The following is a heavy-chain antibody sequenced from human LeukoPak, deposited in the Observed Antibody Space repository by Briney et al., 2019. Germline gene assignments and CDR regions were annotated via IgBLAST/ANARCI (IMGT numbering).Heavy chain of an antibody. J-gene: IGHJ4*02. CDR1: GGSISSGGYS. Sequence: SETLSLTCAVSGGSISSGGYSWSWIRQPPGKGLEWIGYIYHSGSTYYNPSLKSRVTISVDRSKNQFSLKLSSVTAADTAVYYCARLTYYYGSGTYYNPVFDYWGQGTLVTVSS. V-gene: IGHV4-30-2*01. CDR3: ARLTYYYGSGTYYNPVFDY. CDR2: IYHSGST. D-gene: IGHD3-10*01.